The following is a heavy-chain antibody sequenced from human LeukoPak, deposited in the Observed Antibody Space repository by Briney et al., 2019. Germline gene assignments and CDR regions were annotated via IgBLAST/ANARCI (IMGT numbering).Heavy chain of an antibody. CDR3: AREAYGDLLSYFDY. V-gene: IGHV4-59*01. CDR1: GGSISSYY. CDR2: IYYSGST. Sequence: PSETLCLTCTVSGGSISSYYWSWIRQPPGKGLEWIGYIYYSGSTNYNPSLKSRVTISVDTSKNQFSLKLSSVTAADTAVYYCAREAYGDLLSYFDYWGQGTLVTVSS. D-gene: IGHD4-17*01. J-gene: IGHJ4*02.